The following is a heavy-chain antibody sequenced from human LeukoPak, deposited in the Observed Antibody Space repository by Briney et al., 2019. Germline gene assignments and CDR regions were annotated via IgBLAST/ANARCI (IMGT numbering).Heavy chain of an antibody. CDR1: GFTFSSYE. CDR2: ISSSGSTI. CDR3: ARDCSSTSCPGYYYYYGMDV. V-gene: IGHV3-48*03. Sequence: PGGSLRLSCAASGFTFSSYEMNWVCQAPGKGLEWVSYISSSGSTIYYADSVKGRFTISRDNAKNSLYLQMNSLRAEDTAVYYCARDCSSTSCPGYYYYYGMDVWGQGTTVTVSS. J-gene: IGHJ6*02. D-gene: IGHD2-2*01.